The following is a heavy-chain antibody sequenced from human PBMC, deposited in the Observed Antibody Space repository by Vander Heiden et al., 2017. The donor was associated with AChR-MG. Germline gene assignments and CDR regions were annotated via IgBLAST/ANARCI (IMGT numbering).Heavy chain of an antibody. V-gene: IGHV3-48*03. CDR2: FGTTGST. CDR3: ARHSMVRGARVPDY. D-gene: IGHD3-10*01. J-gene: IGHJ4*02. Sequence: WVASGFTLSNYGLNWVRQAPGKGPELISYFGTTGSTFYADSVRGRFTGSRDNGKNSLYLHMSSLRAADTAVYYCARHSMVRGARVPDYWGQGTLVTVSS. CDR1: GFTLSNYG.